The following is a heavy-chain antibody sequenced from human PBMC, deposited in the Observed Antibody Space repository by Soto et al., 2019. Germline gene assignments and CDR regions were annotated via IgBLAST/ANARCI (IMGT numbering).Heavy chain of an antibody. CDR3: VRDHDFAFDT. D-gene: IGHD2-21*02. CDR2: ISGSGGST. CDR1: GFTFSNYA. Sequence: QPGGSLRLSCAASGFTFSNYAVTWVRQAPGKGLEWVSTISGSGGSTYYADSVKGRFTISRDNAKNSLYLHMNSLRGEDTAIYYCVRDHDFAFDTWGQGTLVTVSS. J-gene: IGHJ4*02. V-gene: IGHV3-23*01.